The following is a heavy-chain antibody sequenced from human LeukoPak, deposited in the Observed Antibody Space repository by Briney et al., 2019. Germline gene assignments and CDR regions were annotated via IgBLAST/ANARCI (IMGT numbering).Heavy chain of an antibody. CDR2: IIPIFGTA. D-gene: IGHD2-15*01. J-gene: IGHJ4*02. CDR1: GGTFSSYA. V-gene: IGHV1-69*05. Sequence: ASVKVSCKASGGTFSSYAISWVRQAPGQGLEWMGGIIPIFGTANYAQKFQGRVTITTDESTSTAYMELSSLRSEDTAVYYCARARGMVAATLFDYWGRGTLVTVSS. CDR3: ARARGMVAATLFDY.